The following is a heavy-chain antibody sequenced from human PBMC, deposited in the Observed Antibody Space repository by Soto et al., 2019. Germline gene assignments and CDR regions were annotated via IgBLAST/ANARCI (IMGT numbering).Heavy chain of an antibody. Sequence: SETLSLTCTVSGGSISSYYWSWIRQPPRKGLEWIGYIYYSGSTNYNPSLKSRVTISVDTSKNQFSLKLSSVTAADTAVYYCARDNGYSYGYTLDHWGQGTLVTVS. J-gene: IGHJ4*02. CDR2: IYYSGST. V-gene: IGHV4-59*01. CDR1: GGSISSYY. D-gene: IGHD5-18*01. CDR3: ARDNGYSYGYTLDH.